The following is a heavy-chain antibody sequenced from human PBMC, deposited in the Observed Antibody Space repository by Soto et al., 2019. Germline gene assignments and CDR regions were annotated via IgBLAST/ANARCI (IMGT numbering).Heavy chain of an antibody. CDR2: IWYDGSNK. CDR1: GFTFSSYG. CDR3: ARGGITGTTTVYYYGMDV. J-gene: IGHJ6*02. V-gene: IGHV3-33*01. Sequence: QVQLVESGGGVVQPGRSLRLSCAASGFTFSSYGMHWVRQAPGKGLEWVAVIWYDGSNKYYADSVKGRFTISRDNSKNTLYLQINSLRAEDTAVYYCARGGITGTTTVYYYGMDVWGQGTTVTVSS. D-gene: IGHD1-7*01.